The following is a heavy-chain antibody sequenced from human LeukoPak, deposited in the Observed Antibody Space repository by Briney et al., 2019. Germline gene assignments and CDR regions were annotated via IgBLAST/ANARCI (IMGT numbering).Heavy chain of an antibody. CDR1: GYTLTELS. CDR3: ATVCGGSTSCSPYYGMDV. J-gene: IGHJ6*02. Sequence: ASVKVSCKVSGYTLTELSMHWVRQAPGKGLEWMGGFDPEDGETIYAQKFQGGVTMTEDTSTDTAYMELSSLRSEDTAVYYCATVCGGSTSCSPYYGMDVWGQGTTVTASS. V-gene: IGHV1-24*01. CDR2: FDPEDGET. D-gene: IGHD2-2*01.